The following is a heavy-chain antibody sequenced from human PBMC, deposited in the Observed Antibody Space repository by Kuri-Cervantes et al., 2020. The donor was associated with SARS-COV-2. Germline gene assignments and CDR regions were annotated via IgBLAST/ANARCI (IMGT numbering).Heavy chain of an antibody. J-gene: IGHJ4*02. CDR2: LSGSGVST. V-gene: IGHV3-23*01. Sequence: GGSLRLSCEVSGVTFSGEAMSWVRQAPGKGLEWVSGLSGSGVSTYYAESVKGRFTISRDNSKNTLYLQMNSLRAEDTAVYYCAKDWDSRGYYLFDHWGQGTLVTVSS. CDR3: AKDWDSRGYYLFDH. D-gene: IGHD3-22*01. CDR1: GVTFSGEA.